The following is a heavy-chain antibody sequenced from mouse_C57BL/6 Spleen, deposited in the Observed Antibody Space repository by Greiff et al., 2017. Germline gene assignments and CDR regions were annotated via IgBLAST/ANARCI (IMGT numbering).Heavy chain of an antibody. V-gene: IGHV2-2*01. Sequence: VQLQQSGPGLVQPSQSLSITCTVSGFSLTSYGVHWVRQSPGKGLEWVGVIWRGGSTDYNAAFISRLSISTENSKSQVFFKMNSLQADDTAIYYCARNLGYYFDYWGQGTTLTVSS. CDR3: ARNLGYYFDY. D-gene: IGHD4-1*01. J-gene: IGHJ2*01. CDR2: IWRGGST. CDR1: GFSLTSYG.